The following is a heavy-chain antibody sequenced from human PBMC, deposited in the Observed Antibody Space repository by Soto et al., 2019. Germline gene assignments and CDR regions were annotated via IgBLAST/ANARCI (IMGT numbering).Heavy chain of an antibody. CDR1: GGTFSSYT. J-gene: IGHJ4*02. CDR2: IIPILGIA. CDR3: ARAGYSGYDLVSWLYY. V-gene: IGHV1-69*02. D-gene: IGHD5-12*01. Sequence: QVQLVHSGAEVKKPGSSVKVSCKASGGTFSSYTISWVRQAPVQGLEWMGRIIPILGIANYAQKFQGRVTITADKSTSTAYMELSSLRSEDTAVYYCARAGYSGYDLVSWLYYWGQGTLVTVSS.